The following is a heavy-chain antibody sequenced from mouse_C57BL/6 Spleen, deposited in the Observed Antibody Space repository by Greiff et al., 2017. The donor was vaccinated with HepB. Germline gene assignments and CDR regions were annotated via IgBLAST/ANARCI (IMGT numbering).Heavy chain of an antibody. CDR2: IDPETGGT. Sequence: QVHVKQSGAELVRPGASVTLSCKASGYTFTDYEMHWVKQTPVHGLEWIGAIDPETGGTAYNQKFKGKAILTADKSSSTAYMELRSLISEDSAVYYCTRWWLLRFDYWGQGTTLTVSS. V-gene: IGHV1-15*01. CDR3: TRWWLLRFDY. J-gene: IGHJ2*01. D-gene: IGHD2-3*01. CDR1: GYTFTDYE.